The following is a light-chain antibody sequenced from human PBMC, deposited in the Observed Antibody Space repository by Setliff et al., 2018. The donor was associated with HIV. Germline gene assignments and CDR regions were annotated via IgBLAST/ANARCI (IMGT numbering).Light chain of an antibody. CDR1: TNDVGCYNY. CDR3: PSYTSRSTYV. J-gene: IGLJ1*01. CDR2: DVN. Sequence: QSALTQPASVSGPPGQSITISCTGTTNDVGCYNYVSWYKQHTGKAPKHMIYDVNKRPSGISDRFSGSKAGNTASLTISGLQTEDEADYYCPSYTSRSTYVFGTGTKVTVL. V-gene: IGLV2-14*03.